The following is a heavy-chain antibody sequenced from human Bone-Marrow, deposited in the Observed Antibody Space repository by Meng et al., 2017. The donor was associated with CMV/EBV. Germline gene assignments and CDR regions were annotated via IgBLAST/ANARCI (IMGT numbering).Heavy chain of an antibody. CDR2: IRYDGSNK. J-gene: IGHJ6*02. V-gene: IGHV3-30*02. Sequence: GESLKIPCAASGFTFSSYGMHWVRQAPGKGLEWVAFIRYDGSNKYYADSVKGRFTISRDNSKNTLYLQMNSLRAEDTAVYYCAKDRNDYGDYYYGMDVWGQGTTVTVSS. D-gene: IGHD4-17*01. CDR1: GFTFSSYG. CDR3: AKDRNDYGDYYYGMDV.